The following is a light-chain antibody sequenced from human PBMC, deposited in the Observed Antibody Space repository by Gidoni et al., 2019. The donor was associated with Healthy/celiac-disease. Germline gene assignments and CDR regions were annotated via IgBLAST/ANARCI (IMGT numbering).Light chain of an antibody. CDR1: QSVLYSSNNKNY. V-gene: IGKV4-1*01. CDR2: WAS. CDR3: QQYYSRKT. J-gene: IGKJ1*01. Sequence: DIVMTQSPDSLAVSLGERATINCKSSQSVLYSSNNKNYLAWYQQKPGQPPKLLIYWASTRESGVPDRFSGSGSGTDFTRTISSLQAEDVAVYYCQQYYSRKTCGQGTKVEIK.